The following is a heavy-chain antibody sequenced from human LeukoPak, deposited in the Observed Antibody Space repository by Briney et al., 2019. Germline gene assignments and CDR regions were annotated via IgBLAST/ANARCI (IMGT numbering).Heavy chain of an antibody. J-gene: IGHJ5*02. D-gene: IGHD2-2*01. CDR3: ARGDKISVPQAEYNWFDP. V-gene: IGHV4-4*07. CDR2: IYTSGST. Sequence: RPSETLSLTCTVSGGSISSYYWSWIRQPAGKGLEWIGRIYTSGSTNYNPSLKSRVTISVDTSKNQFSLKLSSVTAADTAVYYCARGDKISVPQAEYNWFDPWGQGTLVTVSS. CDR1: GGSISSYY.